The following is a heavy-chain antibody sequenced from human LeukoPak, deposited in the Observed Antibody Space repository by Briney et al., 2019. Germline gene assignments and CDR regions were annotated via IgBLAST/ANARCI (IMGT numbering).Heavy chain of an antibody. CDR1: GFTFSSYS. J-gene: IGHJ3*02. V-gene: IGHV3-48*04. CDR3: ARGYLAAFDI. Sequence: QPGGSLRLSCAASGFTFSSYSMNWVRQAPGKGLEWVSYISSSSSTIYYADSVKGRFTISRDNAKNTLFLQMNSLRAEDTAVYYCARGYLAAFDIWGQGTMVTVSS. CDR2: ISSSSSTI. D-gene: IGHD2-21*01.